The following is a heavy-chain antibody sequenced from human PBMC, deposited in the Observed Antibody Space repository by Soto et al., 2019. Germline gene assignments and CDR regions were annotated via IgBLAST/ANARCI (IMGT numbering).Heavy chain of an antibody. CDR1: GGTFSSYT. CDR2: IIPILGIA. Sequence: QIQLVQSGAEVKKPGSSVKVSCKASGGTFSSYTISWVRQAPGQGLEWMGRIIPILGIANYAQKFQGRVTITAEKSTSTAYMELSSLRSEDTAVYYCAREGGGLPVYWGQGTLVTVSS. D-gene: IGHD3-16*01. V-gene: IGHV1-69*08. CDR3: AREGGGLPVY. J-gene: IGHJ4*02.